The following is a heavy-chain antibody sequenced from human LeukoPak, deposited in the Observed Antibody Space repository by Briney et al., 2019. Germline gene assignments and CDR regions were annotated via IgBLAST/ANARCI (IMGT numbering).Heavy chain of an antibody. D-gene: IGHD6-19*01. CDR3: ARDGSGWIFDY. CDR2: IYHSGST. Sequence: SETLSLTCTVSGGSIGSSSYYWGWIRQPPGKGLEWIGEIYHSGSTNYNPSLKSRVTISVDKSKNQFSLKLSSVTAADTAVYYCARDGSGWIFDYWGQGTLVTVSS. J-gene: IGHJ4*02. V-gene: IGHV4-39*07. CDR1: GGSIGSSSYY.